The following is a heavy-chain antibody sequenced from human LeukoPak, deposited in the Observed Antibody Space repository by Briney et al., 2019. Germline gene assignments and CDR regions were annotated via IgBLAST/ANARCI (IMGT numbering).Heavy chain of an antibody. J-gene: IGHJ4*02. Sequence: PGGSLRLSCAASGFIFNIYNMNWVRQAPGKGLEWVSYISSSSSAIYYADSVKGRFTISRDNSKNTLYLQMNSLRAEDTAVYYCAKDSVYDGSLYYFDYWGQGTLVTVSS. CDR3: AKDSVYDGSLYYFDY. CDR1: GFIFNIYN. D-gene: IGHD3-16*02. CDR2: ISSSSSAI. V-gene: IGHV3-48*01.